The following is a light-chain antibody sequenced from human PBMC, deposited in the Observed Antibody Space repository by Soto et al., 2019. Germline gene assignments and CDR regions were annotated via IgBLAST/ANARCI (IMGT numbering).Light chain of an antibody. CDR1: QSVSSSY. Sequence: EVVLTQSPGTLSLSPGERGTLSCRASQSVSSSYLAWYQQKPGQAPRLLIYGASSRATGIPDRFSGSGSGTDFTLTISRLEPEDFAVYFCQQFGISPYTFGQGIKLEIK. J-gene: IGKJ2*01. CDR2: GAS. V-gene: IGKV3-20*01. CDR3: QQFGISPYT.